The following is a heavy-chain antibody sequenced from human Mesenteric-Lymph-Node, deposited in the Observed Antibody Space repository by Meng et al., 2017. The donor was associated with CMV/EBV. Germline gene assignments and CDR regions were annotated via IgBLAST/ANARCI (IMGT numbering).Heavy chain of an antibody. CDR1: GGSVSSGSYY. CDR2: IYYSGST. J-gene: IGHJ4*02. Sequence: SETLSLTCTVSGGSVSSGSYYWSWIRQPPGKGLEWIGYIYYSGSTNYNPSLKSRVTISVDTSKNQFSLRLNSVTAADTAVYHCARLFDNWGQGTLVTVSS. V-gene: IGHV4-61*01. CDR3: ARLFDN.